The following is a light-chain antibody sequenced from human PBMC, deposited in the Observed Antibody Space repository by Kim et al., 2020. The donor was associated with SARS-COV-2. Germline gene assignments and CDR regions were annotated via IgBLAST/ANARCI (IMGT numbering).Light chain of an antibody. CDR3: QVWDISSDHPV. CDR2: SDT. V-gene: IGLV3-21*04. J-gene: IGLJ3*02. Sequence: SYELTQPPSVSVAPGKTARITCGGNNIGSKSVHWYQQKPGQAPVLVIYSDTDRPSGIPERFSGSNSGNTATLTISRVEAGDEADYSCQVWDISSDHPVFG. CDR1: NIGSKS.